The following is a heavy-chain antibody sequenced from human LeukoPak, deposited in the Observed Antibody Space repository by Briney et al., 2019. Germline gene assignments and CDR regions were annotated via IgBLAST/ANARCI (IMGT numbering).Heavy chain of an antibody. J-gene: IGHJ4*02. CDR1: GFTFSSYS. D-gene: IGHD3-22*01. V-gene: IGHV3-33*08. CDR2: IWYDGSNK. Sequence: GGSLRLSCAASGFTFSSYSMKWVRQAPGKGLEWVAVIWYDGSNKYYADSVKGRFTISRDNSKNTLYLQMNSLRAEDTAVYYCARGYYYDSSGYYYFDYWGQGTLVTVSS. CDR3: ARGYYYDSSGYYYFDY.